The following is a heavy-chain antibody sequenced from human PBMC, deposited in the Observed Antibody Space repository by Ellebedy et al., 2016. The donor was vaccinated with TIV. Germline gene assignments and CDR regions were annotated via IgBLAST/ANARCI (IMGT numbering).Heavy chain of an antibody. CDR3: VRDKQDYGGGYYFDGMDV. V-gene: IGHV3-74*01. Sequence: GESLKISCAASGFTFSGYWMHSVRQPPGKGLVWVSRIATDGSSTTYADSVKGRFSISRDNAKNTLYLHMSSLRAEDTAVYYCVRDKQDYGGGYYFDGMDVWGQGTMVTISS. CDR2: IATDGSST. J-gene: IGHJ6*02. CDR1: GFTFSGYW. D-gene: IGHD4-23*01.